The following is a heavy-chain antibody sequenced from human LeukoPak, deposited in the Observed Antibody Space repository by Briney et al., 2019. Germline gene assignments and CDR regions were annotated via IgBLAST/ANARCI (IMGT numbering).Heavy chain of an antibody. CDR2: ISSSSDYI. Sequence: GGSLRLSCAAPGFTFSTYSMNWVRQAPGKGLEWVSSISSSSDYIYYADSVKGRFTISRDNAKNSLYLQMNSLRAEDTAVYYCARDPYSGSYSAYYYYYMDVWGKGTTVTVSS. J-gene: IGHJ6*03. CDR1: GFTFSTYS. CDR3: ARDPYSGSYSAYYYYYMDV. V-gene: IGHV3-21*01. D-gene: IGHD1-26*01.